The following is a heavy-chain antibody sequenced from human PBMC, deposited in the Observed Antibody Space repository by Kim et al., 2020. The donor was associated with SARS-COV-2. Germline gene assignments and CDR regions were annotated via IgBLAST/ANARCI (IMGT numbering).Heavy chain of an antibody. D-gene: IGHD6-13*01. CDR2: IYYSGST. CDR3: ARGWSDRVGSWPFDY. Sequence: SETLSLTCTVSGGSISSGDYYWSWIRQPPGKGLEWIGYIYYSGSTYYNPSLKSRVTISVDTSKNQFSLKLSSVTAADTAVYYCARGWSDRVGSWPFDYWGQGTLVTVSS. J-gene: IGHJ4*02. V-gene: IGHV4-30-4*01. CDR1: GGSISSGDYY.